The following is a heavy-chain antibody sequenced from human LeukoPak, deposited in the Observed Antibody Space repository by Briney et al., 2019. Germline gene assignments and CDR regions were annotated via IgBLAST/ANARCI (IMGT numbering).Heavy chain of an antibody. CDR3: ARVASRGYSYGLDFDY. CDR2: INPNSGGT. D-gene: IGHD5-18*01. V-gene: IGHV1-2*02. Sequence: ASVKVSCKASGYTFTSYAMNWVRQAPGQGLEWMGWINPNSGGTNYAQKFQGRVTMTRDTSISTAYMELSRLRSDDTAVYYCARVASRGYSYGLDFDYWGQGTLVTVSS. J-gene: IGHJ4*02. CDR1: GYTFTSYA.